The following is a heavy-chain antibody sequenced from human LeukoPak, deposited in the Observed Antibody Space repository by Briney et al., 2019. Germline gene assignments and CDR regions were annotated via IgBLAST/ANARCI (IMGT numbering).Heavy chain of an antibody. V-gene: IGHV3-21*01. D-gene: IGHD3-16*01. CDR3: ATSLGEKKWFDP. J-gene: IGHJ5*02. CDR2: ISSVSTYI. Sequence: PGGSLRLSCAASGFTFSSDTMNWVRQAPGKGLEWVSSISSVSTYIYYAASVKGRSTISRDNAKNSLYLQINSLRAEDTAVYYCATSLGEKKWFDPWGQGTLVTVSS. CDR1: GFTFSSDT.